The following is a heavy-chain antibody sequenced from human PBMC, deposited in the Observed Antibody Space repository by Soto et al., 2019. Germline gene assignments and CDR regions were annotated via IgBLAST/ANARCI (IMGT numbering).Heavy chain of an antibody. D-gene: IGHD5-12*01. CDR1: GFTFGDYA. J-gene: IGHJ3*02. CDR3: TRAYNGYPSGAFDI. CDR2: IRSKAYGGTT. Sequence: HPGGSLRLSCTASGFTFGDYAMSWFRQAPGKGLEWVGFIRSKAYGGTTEYAASVKGRFTISRDDSKSIAYLQMNSLKTEDTAVYYCTRAYNGYPSGAFDIWGQGTMVTVSS. V-gene: IGHV3-49*03.